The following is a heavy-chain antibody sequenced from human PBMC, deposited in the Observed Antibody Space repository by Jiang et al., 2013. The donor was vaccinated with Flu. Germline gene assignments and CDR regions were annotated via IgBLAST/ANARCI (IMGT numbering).Heavy chain of an antibody. J-gene: IGHJ4*02. CDR3: ARHSRYYDSSGYYYELDH. CDR2: FYYSGST. CDR1: GGSISNYY. Sequence: GLVKPSETLSLTCTVSGGSISNYYWSWIRQPPGKGLEWIGYFYYSGSTNYNPSLKSRVAISVDTSKNQLSLKLSSLTAADTAVYYCARHSRYYDSSGYYYELDHWGQGTLVTVSS. D-gene: IGHD3-22*01. V-gene: IGHV4-59*08.